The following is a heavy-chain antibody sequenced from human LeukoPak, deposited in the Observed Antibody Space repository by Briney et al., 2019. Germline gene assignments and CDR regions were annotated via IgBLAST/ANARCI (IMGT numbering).Heavy chain of an antibody. V-gene: IGHV3-74*01. J-gene: IGHJ4*02. CDR1: GFTFSSYW. D-gene: IGHD5-18*01. CDR2: INSDGSST. CDR3: VKDPEGYSYGLRLYYFDY. Sequence: GGSLRLSCAASGFTFSSYWMHWVRQAPGKGLVWVSRINSDGSSTSYADSVKGRFTISRDNSKNTLSLQMSSLRAEDTAVYYCVKDPEGYSYGLRLYYFDYWGQGTLVTVSS.